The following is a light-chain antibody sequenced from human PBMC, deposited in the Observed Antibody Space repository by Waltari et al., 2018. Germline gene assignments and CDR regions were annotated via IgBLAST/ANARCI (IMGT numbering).Light chain of an antibody. CDR2: DAS. CDR3: QQRTNWPRNT. V-gene: IGKV3-11*01. J-gene: IGKJ2*01. Sequence: EIVLTQSPATLSLSPGERATLSCRASQSVSSYLAWYQQKPGQTPRLLIYDASNRATSVPARFSGSGSGTDFTLTISSLEPEDFAVYFCQQRTNWPRNTFGQGTKLEIK. CDR1: QSVSSY.